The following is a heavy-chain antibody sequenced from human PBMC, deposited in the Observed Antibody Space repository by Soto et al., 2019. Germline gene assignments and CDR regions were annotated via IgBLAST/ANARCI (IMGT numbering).Heavy chain of an antibody. Sequence: QVQLQESGPGLVKPSETLSLTCTVSGGSISSYYWSWIRQPPGRGLEWIAYIYYTGSTNYNPSLKSRVTISLDTSKNQFSRKLSSVTAADTAVYYCARVGRLGVFDIWGQGTMVTVSS. J-gene: IGHJ3*02. CDR1: GGSISSYY. CDR3: ARVGRLGVFDI. CDR2: IYYTGST. V-gene: IGHV4-59*01. D-gene: IGHD3-16*01.